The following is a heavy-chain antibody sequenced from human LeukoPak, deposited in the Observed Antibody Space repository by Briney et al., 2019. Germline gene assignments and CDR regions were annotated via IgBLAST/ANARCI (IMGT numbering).Heavy chain of an antibody. CDR3: ANKVAHHLDS. CDR2: IRYDAANT. J-gene: IGHJ4*02. CDR1: GFTFSNFG. Sequence: GGSLRLSCAASGFTFSNFGMHWVRQAPGKGLEWVSFIRYDAANTYYADFVKGRFTISRDNSKNTLYLQINSLRDEDTAVYYCANKVAHHLDSWGQGTLVTVSS. V-gene: IGHV3-30*02.